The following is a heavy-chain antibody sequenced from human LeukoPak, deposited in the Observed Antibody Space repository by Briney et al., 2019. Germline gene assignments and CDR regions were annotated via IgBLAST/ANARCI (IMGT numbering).Heavy chain of an antibody. CDR1: GGSFSGYY. D-gene: IGHD1-26*01. CDR3: ARGLVGATGNYFDY. CDR2: IYYSGST. V-gene: IGHV4-59*01. Sequence: PSETLSLTCAVYGGSFSGYYWSWIRQPPGKGLEWIGYIYYSGSTNYNPSLKSRVTISVDTSKNQFSLKLSSVTAADTAVYYCARGLVGATGNYFDYWGQGTLVTVSS. J-gene: IGHJ4*02.